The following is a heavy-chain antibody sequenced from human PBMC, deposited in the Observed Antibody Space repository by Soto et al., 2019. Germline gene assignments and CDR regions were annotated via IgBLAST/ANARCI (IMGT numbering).Heavy chain of an antibody. CDR2: IDPSDSQT. D-gene: IGHD3-22*01. CDR3: ARQIYDSDTGPNFQYYFDS. V-gene: IGHV5-10-1*01. CDR1: GYSFAGYW. J-gene: IGHJ4*02. Sequence: GESLKISCNGSGYSFAGYWITWVRQKPGKGLEWMGRIDPSDSQTYYSPSFRGHVTISVTKSITTVFLQWRSLRASDTAMYYCARQIYDSDTGPNFQYYFDSWGQGTQATVYS.